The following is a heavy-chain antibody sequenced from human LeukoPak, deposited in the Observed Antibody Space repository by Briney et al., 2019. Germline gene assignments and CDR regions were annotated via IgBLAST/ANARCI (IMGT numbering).Heavy chain of an antibody. CDR1: GYTLTTYD. D-gene: IGHD6-13*01. Sequence: ASVKVSRKASGYTLTTYDFTWVRQAPGQGLEWMGWISPYNGNTNYAQKLQGRVTLTTDTSTSTAYMELRSLRSDDTAVYYCARGGAASGYDYWGQGTLVTVSS. J-gene: IGHJ4*02. CDR2: ISPYNGNT. V-gene: IGHV1-18*01. CDR3: ARGGAASGYDY.